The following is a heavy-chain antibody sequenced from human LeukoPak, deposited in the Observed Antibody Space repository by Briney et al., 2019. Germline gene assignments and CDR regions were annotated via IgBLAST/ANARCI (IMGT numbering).Heavy chain of an antibody. J-gene: IGHJ3*02. Sequence: PGGSLRRSCAASGFSFSSYEMNWVRQAPGKGLEWISFISSSGRKIYYTDSVKGRFTISRDNAKNSLYLQMNSLRAEDTAVYYCAKEDSCSWSPNTDAFDIWGQGTMVTVSS. V-gene: IGHV3-48*03. CDR3: AKEDSCSWSPNTDAFDI. CDR1: GFSFSSYE. CDR2: ISSSGRKI. D-gene: IGHD6-13*01.